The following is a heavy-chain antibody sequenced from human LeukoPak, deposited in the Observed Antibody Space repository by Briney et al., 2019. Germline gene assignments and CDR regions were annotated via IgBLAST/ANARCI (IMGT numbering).Heavy chain of an antibody. J-gene: IGHJ4*02. D-gene: IGHD5-12*01. CDR2: IVVGSGNT. CDR1: GFTFTSSA. CDR3: AADVLSDIVATGLDY. V-gene: IGHV1-58*02. Sequence: SVKVSCKASGFTFTSSAMQWVRQARGQRLEWIGWIVVGSGNTNYAQKFQERVTITRDMSASTAYMELSSLRSEDAAVYYCAADVLSDIVATGLDYWGQGTLVTVSS.